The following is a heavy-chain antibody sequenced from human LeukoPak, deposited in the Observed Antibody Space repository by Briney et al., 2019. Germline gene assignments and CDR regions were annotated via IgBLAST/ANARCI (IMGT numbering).Heavy chain of an antibody. CDR2: ISYDGSNK. J-gene: IGHJ3*02. CDR3: ASTVWNDSWDANEVMAFDI. Sequence: PGGSLRLSCAASGFTFSSYWMSWVRQAPGKGLEWVAVISYDGSNKYYADSVKGRFTISRDNSKNTLYLQMNSLRAEDTAVYYCASTVWNDSWDANEVMAFDIWGQGTMVTVSS. CDR1: GFTFSSYW. D-gene: IGHD1-1*01. V-gene: IGHV3-30-3*01.